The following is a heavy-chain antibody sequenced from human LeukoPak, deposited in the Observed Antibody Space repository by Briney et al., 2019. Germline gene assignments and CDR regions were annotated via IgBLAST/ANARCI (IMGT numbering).Heavy chain of an antibody. CDR3: ASQITIFWFEY. Sequence: SETLSLTCAVSGGSISSYYWSWIRQPPGKGLEWIGYIYYSGSTNYNPSLKSRVTISVDTSKNQFSLKLSSVTAADTAVYYCASQITIFWFEYWGQGTLVTVSS. CDR2: IYYSGST. D-gene: IGHD3-9*01. CDR1: GGSISSYY. V-gene: IGHV4-59*01. J-gene: IGHJ4*02.